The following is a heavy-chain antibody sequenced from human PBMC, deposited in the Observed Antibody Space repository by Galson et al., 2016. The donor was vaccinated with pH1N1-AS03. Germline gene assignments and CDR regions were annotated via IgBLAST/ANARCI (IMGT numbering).Heavy chain of an antibody. Sequence: ETLSLTCSVSGGSITTDYWHWIRQPPGKGLEWIGNVSHDGNTNYNPSLYSRVTMSVDTSKNQFSLKLNSVSAADTAVYYCARMRVVAASDTSGYYYFDFWGQGALVTVSS. CDR1: GGSITTDY. V-gene: IGHV4-59*08. D-gene: IGHD3-22*01. CDR2: VSHDGNT. CDR3: ARMRVVAASDTSGYYYFDF. J-gene: IGHJ4*02.